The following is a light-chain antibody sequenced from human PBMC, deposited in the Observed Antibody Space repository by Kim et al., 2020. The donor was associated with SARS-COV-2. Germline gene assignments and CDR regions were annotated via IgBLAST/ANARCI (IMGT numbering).Light chain of an antibody. CDR1: TGAVTTDYY. CDR3: LLLDSRAQSWI. CDR2: STN. V-gene: IGLV7-43*01. Sequence: GTVTLPCVSSTGAVTTDYYPSWLQQKPGQAPRTLIYSTNNKHSWTPARFSGSLLGGKAALTLSGVQPEDEAEYYCLLLDSRAQSWIFGGGTQLTVL. J-gene: IGLJ3*02.